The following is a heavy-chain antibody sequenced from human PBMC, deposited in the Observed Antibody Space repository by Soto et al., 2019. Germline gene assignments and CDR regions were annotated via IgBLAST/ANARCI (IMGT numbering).Heavy chain of an antibody. CDR1: GYPVTAYY. D-gene: IGHD3-3*01. J-gene: IGHJ3*02. V-gene: IGHV1-2*02. CDR3: AIGGGVGVAGSAAFEM. CDR2: INPATGAA. Sequence: QLHLVQSGAVVKKPGASVTVSCSASGYPVTAYYMHWVRQAPRRGHEWMGGINPATGAAKYTQTFRGRATLPRDTSTHTGFTELSGLTSEAAAVLNCAIGGGVGVAGSAAFEMWGQGTLVTVSS.